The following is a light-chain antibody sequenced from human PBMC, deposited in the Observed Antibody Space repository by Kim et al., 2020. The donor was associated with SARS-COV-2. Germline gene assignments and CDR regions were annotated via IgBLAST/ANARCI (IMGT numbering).Light chain of an antibody. Sequence: QSALTQPRSVSGSLGQSVTISCTGASRDVGGYNYVSWYQQHPGKAPKLLIYDVSAWPSGVPDRFSGSKSGNTASLTISGLQADDEADYYCCSYAGSYSWVFGGGTQLTVL. CDR2: DVS. V-gene: IGLV2-11*01. CDR3: CSYAGSYSWV. CDR1: SRDVGGYNY. J-gene: IGLJ3*02.